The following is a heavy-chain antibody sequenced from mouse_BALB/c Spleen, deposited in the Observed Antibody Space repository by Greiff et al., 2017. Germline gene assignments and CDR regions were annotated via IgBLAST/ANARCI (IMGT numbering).Heavy chain of an antibody. V-gene: IGHV1S135*01. Sequence: VQLQQSGPELMKPGASVKISCKASGYSFTSYYMHWVKQSHGKSLEWIGYIDPFNGGTSYNQKFKGKATLTVDKSSSTAYMHLSSLTSEVSAVYYCATWGAWFAYWGQGTLVTVSA. J-gene: IGHJ3*01. CDR2: IDPFNGGT. CDR1: GYSFTSYY. D-gene: IGHD4-1*01. CDR3: ATWGAWFAY.